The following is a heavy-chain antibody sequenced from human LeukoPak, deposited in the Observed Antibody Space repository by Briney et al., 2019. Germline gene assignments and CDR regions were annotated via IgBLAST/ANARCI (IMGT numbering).Heavy chain of an antibody. V-gene: IGHV1-18*01. D-gene: IGHD2-15*01. CDR1: GYTFTSYA. CDR3: ARAGYCNGGSCYPYYYYYYMDV. J-gene: IGHJ6*03. CDR2: ISGHNDDT. Sequence: GASVKVSCKASGYTFTSYAISWVRQAPGQGLEWMGWISGHNDDTNYAQRLQGRVTMTTDTSTSTAYMELRSLRSDDTAVYYCARAGYCNGGSCYPYYYYYYMDVWGKGTTVTVSS.